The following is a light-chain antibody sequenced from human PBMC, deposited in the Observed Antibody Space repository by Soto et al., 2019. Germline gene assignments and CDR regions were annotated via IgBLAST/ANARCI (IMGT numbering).Light chain of an antibody. V-gene: IGKV3-15*01. Sequence: TQSPATLSVSPGERATLFCRASQSINNNLAWYQQKPGQAPRLIMFRTSTRATGVPARFSGSGSETEFNITISSLQSEDFAFYYCQQYNQWPRATFGGGTKVDIK. CDR1: QSINNN. J-gene: IGKJ4*01. CDR3: QQYNQWPRAT. CDR2: RTS.